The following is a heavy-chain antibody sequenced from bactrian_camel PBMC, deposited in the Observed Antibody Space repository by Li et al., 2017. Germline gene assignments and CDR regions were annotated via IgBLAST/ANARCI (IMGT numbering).Heavy chain of an antibody. CDR3: AASGYCWGTTWANPSRYEL. Sequence: HVQLVESGGGTVQAGGSLKLSCVASKNIFTSRGLAWYRQGPGKEREGVAATVTAGGSIDYADSVKGRFTISQDNAKNTLSLVMDNLKPEDTGTYYCAASGYCWGTTWANPSRYELWGQGTQVTVS. CDR1: KNIFTSRG. V-gene: IGHV3S54*01. J-gene: IGHJ4*01. D-gene: IGHD5*01. CDR2: TVTAGGSI.